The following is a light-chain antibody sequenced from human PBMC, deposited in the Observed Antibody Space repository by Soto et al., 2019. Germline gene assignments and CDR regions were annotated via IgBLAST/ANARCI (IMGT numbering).Light chain of an antibody. Sequence: EIVLTQSPGTLSLSPGERATLSCRASQSVSSSYLAWSKQKPGQAPRLLIYGASSRATGIPDRFSGSGSGTDFTLTISRLEPEDFAVYFCQQDGSSPPISFGEGKLLESK. V-gene: IGKV3-20*01. CDR1: QSVSSSY. J-gene: IGKJ5*01. CDR3: QQDGSSPPIS. CDR2: GAS.